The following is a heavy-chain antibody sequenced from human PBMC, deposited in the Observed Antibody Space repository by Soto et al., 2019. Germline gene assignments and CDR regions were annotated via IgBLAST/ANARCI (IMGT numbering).Heavy chain of an antibody. CDR3: ARVLVFYGGFDP. CDR2: ISSSGSTI. CDR1: GFTFTDYD. Sequence: GGSLRLSCAASGFTFTDYDMSWIRQAPGKGPEWVSYISSSGSTIYYADSVKGRFTISRDNAKNSLYLQMNSLRAEDTAVYYCARVLVFYGGFDPWGQGTLVTVSS. J-gene: IGHJ5*02. D-gene: IGHD2-21*02. V-gene: IGHV3-11*01.